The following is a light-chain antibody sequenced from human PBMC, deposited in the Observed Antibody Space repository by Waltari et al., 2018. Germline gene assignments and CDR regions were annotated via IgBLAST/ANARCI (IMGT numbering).Light chain of an antibody. V-gene: IGKV3-20*01. CDR2: GAS. Sequence: EIVLTQSPGPLSLSPGERATLPYRASQSVSRTLAWYQQKPGQAPRLLIYGASTRATGIPERFSGGGSGTDFSLTISRLEPEDFAVYYCQHYVRLPVTFGQGTKVEIK. CDR3: QHYVRLPVT. CDR1: QSVSRT. J-gene: IGKJ1*01.